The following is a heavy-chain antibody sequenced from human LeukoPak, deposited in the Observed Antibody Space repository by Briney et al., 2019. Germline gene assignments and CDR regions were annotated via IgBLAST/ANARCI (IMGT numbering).Heavy chain of an antibody. CDR2: IRSKANSYAT. CDR1: GFTFSGSA. Sequence: GGSLRLSCAASGFTFSGSAMHWVRQASGKGLEWVGRIRSKANSYATAYAASVKGRFTISRDNAKNSLYLQMNSLRAEDTAVYYCSGGSRFVDYWGQGTLVTVSS. V-gene: IGHV3-73*01. D-gene: IGHD3-16*01. J-gene: IGHJ4*02. CDR3: SGGSRFVDY.